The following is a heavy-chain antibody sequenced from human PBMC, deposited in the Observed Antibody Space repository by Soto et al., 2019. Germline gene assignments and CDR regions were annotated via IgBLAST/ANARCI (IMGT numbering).Heavy chain of an antibody. CDR1: RYTLTELS. CDR2: FDPEDGET. CDR3: ATRPTPYYYDSSGYYFSGRFDY. J-gene: IGHJ4*02. V-gene: IGHV1-24*01. Sequence: ASVKVSCKVSRYTLTELSMHWVRQAPGKGLEWMGGFDPEDGETIYAQKFQGRVTMTEDTSTDTAYMELSSLRSEDTAVYYCATRPTPYYYDSSGYYFSGRFDYWGQGTLVTVSS. D-gene: IGHD3-22*01.